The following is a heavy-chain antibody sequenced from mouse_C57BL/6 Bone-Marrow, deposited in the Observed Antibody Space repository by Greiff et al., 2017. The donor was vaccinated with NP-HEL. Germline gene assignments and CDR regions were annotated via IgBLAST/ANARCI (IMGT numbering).Heavy chain of an antibody. J-gene: IGHJ1*03. CDR3: AAHCPVWYFDV. V-gene: IGHV1-26*01. CDR1: GYTFTDYY. Sequence: VQLQQSGPELVQPGASVKISCKASGYTFTDYYMNWVKQSHGKSLEWIGDINPNNGGTSYNQKFKGKATLTVDKSSSTAYMELRSLTSEDSAVYCTAAHCPVWYFDVWGTGTTVTVSS. D-gene: IGHD6-1*01. CDR2: INPNNGGT.